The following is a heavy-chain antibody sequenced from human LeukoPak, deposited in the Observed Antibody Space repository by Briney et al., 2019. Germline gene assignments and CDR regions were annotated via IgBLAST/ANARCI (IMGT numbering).Heavy chain of an antibody. J-gene: IGHJ4*02. CDR1: GGSISSSSYY. D-gene: IGHD3-22*01. CDR2: IYYSGST. CDR3: AEITVASSHYYDSRGYYYGGVFDY. V-gene: IGHV4-39*01. Sequence: SETLSLTCTVSGGSISSSSYYWGWIRQPPGKGLVWIGCIYYSGSTYYNPSLKIRVTISLDTSKNQFSLKLSSVTAADTAVYYCAEITVASSHYYDSRGYYYGGVFDYWGQGTLVTVSS.